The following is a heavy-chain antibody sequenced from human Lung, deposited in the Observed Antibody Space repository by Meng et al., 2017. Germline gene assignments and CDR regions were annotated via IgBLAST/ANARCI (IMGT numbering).Heavy chain of an antibody. CDR2: IGHSGFT. J-gene: IGHJ5*02. CDR1: GGSISTSGYD. CDR3: VRSSAWVRTGFDP. Sequence: QWQVTGRGLVMPSEALSLTCSVSGGSISTSGYDWGWIRQPPGKGLEWIGSIGHSGFTYYTPSLKSRVAVSLDTSKSQFSLMLTSVTAADTAVYYCVRSSAWVRTGFDPWGQGTLVTVSS. D-gene: IGHD6-19*01. V-gene: IGHV4-39*01.